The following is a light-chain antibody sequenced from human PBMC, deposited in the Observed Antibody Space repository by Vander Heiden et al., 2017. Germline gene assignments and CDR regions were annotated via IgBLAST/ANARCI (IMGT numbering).Light chain of an antibody. CDR3: SSYTSSSTLV. V-gene: IGLV2-14*01. J-gene: IGLJ3*02. CDR1: SSDVGGYNH. Sequence: QSALTQPAPVSGSPGQSITISCTGTSSDVGGYNHVPWYTQHPRKGPKLMTYEVSNRPSGVSNRFSGSKSGNTASLTISGLQAEDEADYYCSSYTSSSTLVFGGGTKLTVL. CDR2: EVS.